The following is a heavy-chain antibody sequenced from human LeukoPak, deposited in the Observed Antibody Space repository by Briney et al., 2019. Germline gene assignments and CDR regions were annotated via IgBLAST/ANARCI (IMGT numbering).Heavy chain of an antibody. CDR2: INHSGST. CDR3: ARNRPLDY. V-gene: IGHV4-34*01. CDR1: GGSFSGYY. J-gene: IGHJ4*02. Sequence: SETLSLTCAVYGGSFSGYYWSWIRQPPGKGLEWIGEINHSGSTNYNPSLKSRVSISRDTSKNQFSLKLSSVTAADTAVYYCARNRPLDYWGQGTLVTVSS.